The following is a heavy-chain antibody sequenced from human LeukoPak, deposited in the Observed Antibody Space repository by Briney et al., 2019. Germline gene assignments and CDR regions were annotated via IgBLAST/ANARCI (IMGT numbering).Heavy chain of an antibody. Sequence: GGSLRLSCAASGFTFSSYSMNWVRQAPGKGLEWVSSISSSSSYIYYADSVKGRFTISRDNAKNSLYLQMNSLRAEDTAVYYCARGIAAPFAGNWFDPWGQGTLVTVSS. D-gene: IGHD6-13*01. CDR3: ARGIAAPFAGNWFDP. V-gene: IGHV3-21*01. CDR2: ISSSSSYI. J-gene: IGHJ5*02. CDR1: GFTFSSYS.